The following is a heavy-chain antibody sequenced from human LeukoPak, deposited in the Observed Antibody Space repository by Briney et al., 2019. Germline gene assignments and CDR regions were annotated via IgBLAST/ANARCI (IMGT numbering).Heavy chain of an antibody. V-gene: IGHV3-23*01. CDR2: ISGSGGST. Sequence: PGGSLRLSCAASGFTFSSYAMSWVRQAPGKGLEWVSAISGSGGSTYYADSVKGRFTISRDNSKNTLYLQMNSLRAEDTAVYYCAKSGDFWSGYYTGWSLDYWGQGTLVTVSS. J-gene: IGHJ4*02. D-gene: IGHD3-3*01. CDR3: AKSGDFWSGYYTGWSLDY. CDR1: GFTFSSYA.